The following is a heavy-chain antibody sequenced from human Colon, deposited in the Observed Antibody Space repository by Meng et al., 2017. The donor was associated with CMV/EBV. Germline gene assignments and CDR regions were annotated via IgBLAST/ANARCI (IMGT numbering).Heavy chain of an antibody. CDR2: IYYSGST. Sequence: SETLSLTCTVPGGSISSSSYYWGWIRQPPGKGLEWIGSIYYSGSTYYNPSLKSRVTISVDTSKNQFSLKLSSVTAADTAVYYCARRGVGATNYQVDYWGQGTLVTVSS. J-gene: IGHJ4*02. CDR1: GGSISSSSYY. CDR3: ARRGVGATNYQVDY. V-gene: IGHV4-39*01. D-gene: IGHD1-26*01.